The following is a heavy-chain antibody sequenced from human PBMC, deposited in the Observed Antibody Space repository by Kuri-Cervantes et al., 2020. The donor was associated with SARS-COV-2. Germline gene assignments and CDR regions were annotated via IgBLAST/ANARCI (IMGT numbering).Heavy chain of an antibody. CDR2: ISNSSSYI. Sequence: GESLKISCAASGFTFSSYSMNWVRQAPGRGLEWVSYISNSSSYIYYADSVKGRFTISRDNAKNSLYLQMNSLRAEDTAVYYCASASASIAARLVLYYYYYMDFWGKGTTVTVSS. CDR3: ASASASIAARLVLYYYYYMDF. V-gene: IGHV3-21*01. CDR1: GFTFSSYS. D-gene: IGHD6-6*01. J-gene: IGHJ6*03.